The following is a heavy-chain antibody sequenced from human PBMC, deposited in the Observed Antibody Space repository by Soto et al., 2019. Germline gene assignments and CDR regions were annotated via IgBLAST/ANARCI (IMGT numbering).Heavy chain of an antibody. V-gene: IGHV4-4*07. CDR2: VHAREKA. CDR1: GDSMTTHY. Sequence: ETLSLTCTVSGDSMTTHYWSWVRQSAGKGLEWIGRVHAREKADYSPSLKSRVTMSMDTSKNRFSLKLNSVTAADTAVYYCTKGAGPPWFDPWGQGTLVTVSS. CDR3: TKGAGPPWFDP. J-gene: IGHJ5*02.